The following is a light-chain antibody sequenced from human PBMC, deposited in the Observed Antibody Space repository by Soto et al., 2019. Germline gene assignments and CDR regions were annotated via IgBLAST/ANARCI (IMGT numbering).Light chain of an antibody. Sequence: EIALTQSPATLSLSPGERATLSCRASQSVSRYLAWYQQKPGQAPRLLIYDASNRATGIPARFSGSGSGTDFILTISSLEPEDFAVYYCQQRGNWPSFGGGTKVEIK. J-gene: IGKJ4*01. CDR2: DAS. CDR3: QQRGNWPS. V-gene: IGKV3-11*01. CDR1: QSVSRY.